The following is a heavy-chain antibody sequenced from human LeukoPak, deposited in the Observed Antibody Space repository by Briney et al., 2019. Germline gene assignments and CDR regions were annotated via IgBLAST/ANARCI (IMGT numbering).Heavy chain of an antibody. D-gene: IGHD5-12*01. V-gene: IGHV3-30-3*01. CDR2: VTKDGSII. CDR3: ARDFMWLVDY. J-gene: IGHJ4*02. Sequence: PGGSLTLSCTGSGFIFINYDIRWVRQAPGKGLEWLAYVTKDGSIIYYADSVKGRFTISRDNSRSTVYLQMNSLRTEDTAIYYCARDFMWLVDYWGQGTLVTVSS. CDR1: GFIFINYD.